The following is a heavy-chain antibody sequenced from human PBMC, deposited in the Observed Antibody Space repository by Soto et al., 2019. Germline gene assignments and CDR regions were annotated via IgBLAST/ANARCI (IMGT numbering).Heavy chain of an antibody. CDR3: ARDKGLGYYYYYYYMDV. D-gene: IGHD5-18*01. CDR2: IWYDGSNK. Sequence: GGSLRLSCAASGFTFSSYGMHWVRQAPGKGLEWVAVIWYDGSNKYYADSVKGRFTISRDNSKNTLYLQMNSLRAEDTAVYYGARDKGLGYYYYYYYMDVWGKGTTVTVSS. CDR1: GFTFSSYG. V-gene: IGHV3-33*01. J-gene: IGHJ6*03.